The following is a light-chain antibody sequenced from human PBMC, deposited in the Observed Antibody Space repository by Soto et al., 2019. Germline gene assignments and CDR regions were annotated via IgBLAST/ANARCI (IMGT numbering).Light chain of an antibody. CDR3: QGYGSSPRTYT. V-gene: IGKV3-20*01. CDR2: GAS. Sequence: EIVLTQSPGTLSLSPGERATLSCRASQSVTSNYLAWNKQNPGQAPSLPIYGASSRATGLPDRFSGSGSVTDFTVTISRLEPEDFAVYYCQGYGSSPRTYTFGQGTKLEIK. CDR1: QSVTSNY. J-gene: IGKJ2*01.